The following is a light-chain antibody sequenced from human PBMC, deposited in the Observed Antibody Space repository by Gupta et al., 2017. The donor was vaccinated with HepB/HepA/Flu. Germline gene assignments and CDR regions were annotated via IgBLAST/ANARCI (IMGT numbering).Light chain of an antibody. J-gene: IGKJ2*04. CDR3: QQYGSSPRS. Sequence: IVLTQSPGTLSVSPGERATLSCRASQSVSSSYLAWYQQQPGQAPSLLIYGASSRATGIPDRFSGSGSGTDFTLTISRLEPDDFAVYYCQQYGSSPRSFGQGTKLEIQ. V-gene: IGKV3-20*01. CDR2: GAS. CDR1: QSVSSSY.